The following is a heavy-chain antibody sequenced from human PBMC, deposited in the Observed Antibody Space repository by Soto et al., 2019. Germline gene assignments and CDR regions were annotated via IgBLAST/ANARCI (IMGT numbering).Heavy chain of an antibody. CDR2: ISYDGSNK. V-gene: IGHV3-30-3*01. Sequence: QVQLVESGGGVVQPGRSLRLSCAASGFTFSSYAMHWVRQAPGKGLEWVAVISYDGSNKYYADSVKGRFTISRDNSKNTLYLRMNSLRAEDTAVYYCACVSGYDLGPFDYWGQGTLVTVSS. J-gene: IGHJ4*02. CDR3: ACVSGYDLGPFDY. CDR1: GFTFSSYA. D-gene: IGHD5-12*01.